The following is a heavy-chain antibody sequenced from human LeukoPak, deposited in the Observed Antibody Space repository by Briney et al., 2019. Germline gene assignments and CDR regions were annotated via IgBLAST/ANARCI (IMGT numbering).Heavy chain of an antibody. J-gene: IGHJ3*02. CDR2: VTYTGS. V-gene: IGHV4-59*12. Sequence: SETLSLTCTVSGTSISSYYWSWLRQPPGKGPEWIGYVTYTGSKYNPSLKSRVTISTDRSKKEVSLKLSSVTAADTAVYYCARDTGYTYGQGPLSAFYIWGQGTMVTVSS. CDR3: ARDTGYTYGQGPLSAFYI. D-gene: IGHD5-18*01. CDR1: GTSISSYY.